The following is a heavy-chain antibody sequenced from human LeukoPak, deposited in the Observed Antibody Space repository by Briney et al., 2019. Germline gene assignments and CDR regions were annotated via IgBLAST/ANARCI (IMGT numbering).Heavy chain of an antibody. CDR1: GFTFSSYA. J-gene: IGHJ4*02. Sequence: GGSLRLSCAASGFTFSSYAMYWVRQAPGKGLEYVSAITGSGGSTYYANSVKGRFTISRDNSKNTLYLQMGSLRAEDMAVYYCARVDYGDFVFDYWRQGTLVTVSS. CDR3: ARVDYGDFVFDY. V-gene: IGHV3-64*01. CDR2: ITGSGGST. D-gene: IGHD4-17*01.